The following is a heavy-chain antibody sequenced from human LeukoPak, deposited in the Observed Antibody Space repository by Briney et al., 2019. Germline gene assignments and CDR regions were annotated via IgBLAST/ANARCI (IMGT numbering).Heavy chain of an antibody. CDR1: GGSISSYY. V-gene: IGHV4-4*07. CDR3: ASRFLEWLLDY. Sequence: PSETLSLTCTVSGGSISSYYWSWIRQSAGKGLEWIGRIYTSGSTYYNPSLKSRVTISVDTSKNQFSLKLSSVTAADTAVYYCASRFLEWLLDYCGQGTLVTVSS. D-gene: IGHD3-3*01. CDR2: IYTSGST. J-gene: IGHJ4*02.